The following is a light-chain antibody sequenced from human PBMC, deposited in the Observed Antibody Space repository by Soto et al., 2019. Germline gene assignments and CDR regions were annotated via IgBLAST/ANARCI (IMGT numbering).Light chain of an antibody. J-gene: IGKJ1*01. V-gene: IGKV3-20*01. Sequence: EVVMKQSPATLSVSPGERATLSCRASQSVGIKLAWYQQKPGQTPRVLIYGASTRAIGIPARFSGSGFGTDFTLTISRLEPEDFAVYYCQQYGSSPWTFGQGTKVDIK. CDR1: QSVGIK. CDR3: QQYGSSPWT. CDR2: GAS.